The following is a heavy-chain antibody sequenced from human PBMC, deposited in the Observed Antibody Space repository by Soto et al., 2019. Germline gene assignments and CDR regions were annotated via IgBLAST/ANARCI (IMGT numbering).Heavy chain of an antibody. CDR3: ARDRKYCSGGSCYGLFDY. Sequence: SETLSLTCAVYGGSFSGYYWSWIRQPPGKGLEWIGEINHSGSTNYNPSLKSRVTISVDTSKNQFSLKLSSVTAADTAVYYCARDRKYCSGGSCYGLFDYWGQGTLVTASS. D-gene: IGHD2-15*01. J-gene: IGHJ4*02. CDR1: GGSFSGYY. V-gene: IGHV4-34*01. CDR2: INHSGST.